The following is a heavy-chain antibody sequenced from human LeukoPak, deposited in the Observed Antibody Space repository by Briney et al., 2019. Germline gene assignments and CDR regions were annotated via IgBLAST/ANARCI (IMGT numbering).Heavy chain of an antibody. V-gene: IGHV1-69*05. D-gene: IGHD4/OR15-4a*01. J-gene: IGHJ1*01. CDR2: IVPISGIR. CDR3: ATYGGNTAEYFQY. Sequence: GASVKVSCKASGGTVSRYAINWMRQAPGQGLEWMGGIVPISGIRVYAQKFQGRVTISTDESTNTDYMEVSSLTSEDTAVYYCATYGGNTAEYFQYWGPGTLVTVSS. CDR1: GGTVSRYA.